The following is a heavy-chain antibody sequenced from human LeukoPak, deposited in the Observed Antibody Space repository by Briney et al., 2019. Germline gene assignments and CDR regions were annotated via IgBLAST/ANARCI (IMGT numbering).Heavy chain of an antibody. CDR3: AKWGDYDILTGYYVSDF. CDR1: GFIFRNYA. CDR2: ITGSGDTT. D-gene: IGHD3-9*01. V-gene: IGHV3-23*01. Sequence: GGSLRLSCAASGFIFRNYAVSWVRQAPGKGLEWVSPITGSGDTTYYADSVKGRFTISRDNSKNTLYVEMNTLRAEDTAVYYCAKWGDYDILTGYYVSDFWGQGTLVTVSS. J-gene: IGHJ4*02.